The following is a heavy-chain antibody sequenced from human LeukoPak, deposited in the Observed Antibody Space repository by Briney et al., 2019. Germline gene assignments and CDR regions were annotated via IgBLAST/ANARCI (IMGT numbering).Heavy chain of an antibody. CDR3: ARVQYYYDSSGPPDY. CDR2: ISSSSSTI. Sequence: GGSLRLSCAASGFTFSSYSMNWVRQAPEKGLEWVSYISSSSSTIYYADSVKGRFTISRDNAKNSLYLQMNSLRDEDTAVYYCARVQYYYDSSGPPDYWGQGTLVTVSS. CDR1: GFTFSSYS. J-gene: IGHJ4*02. D-gene: IGHD3-22*01. V-gene: IGHV3-48*02.